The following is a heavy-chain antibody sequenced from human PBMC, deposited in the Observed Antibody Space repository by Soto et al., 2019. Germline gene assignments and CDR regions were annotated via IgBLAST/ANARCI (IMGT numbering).Heavy chain of an antibody. Sequence: PGGSLRLSXAASGFTFSSYWMSWVRQAPGKGLEWVANIKQDGSEKYYVDSVKGRFTISRDNAKNSLYLQMNSLRAEDTAVYYCARGGYSSSWYPYYYYGMDVWGQGTTVTVSS. CDR1: GFTFSSYW. CDR3: ARGGYSSSWYPYYYYGMDV. CDR2: IKQDGSEK. J-gene: IGHJ6*02. D-gene: IGHD6-13*01. V-gene: IGHV3-7*03.